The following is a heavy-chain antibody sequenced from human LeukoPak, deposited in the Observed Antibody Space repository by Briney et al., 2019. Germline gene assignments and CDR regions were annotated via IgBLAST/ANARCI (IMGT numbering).Heavy chain of an antibody. D-gene: IGHD5-18*01. CDR3: AREARRIQLWFDY. Sequence: SVTVSCKASGGTFSSYAISWVRQASGQGLEWMGRIIPILGIANYAQKFQGRVTITADKSTSTAYMELSSLRSEDTAVYYCAREARRIQLWFDYWGQGTLVTVSS. J-gene: IGHJ4*02. V-gene: IGHV1-69*04. CDR1: GGTFSSYA. CDR2: IIPILGIA.